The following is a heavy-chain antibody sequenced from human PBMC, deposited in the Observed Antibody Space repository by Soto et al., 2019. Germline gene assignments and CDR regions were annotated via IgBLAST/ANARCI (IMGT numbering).Heavy chain of an antibody. CDR3: ARDKMGFFIGTPRFNWFDP. V-gene: IGHV1-3*04. CDR2: IDTHSGDT. D-gene: IGHD3-3*01. Sequence: AAVKDSCKSSGYTFNECGIHWVGQAPGQRPEGMGGIDTHSGDTRYSQRFQDRLTLTRETSANTVYTNLGSLRPEDTAVSFCARDKMGFFIGTPRFNWFDPWGQGTLVTVSS. J-gene: IGHJ5*02. CDR1: GYTFNECG.